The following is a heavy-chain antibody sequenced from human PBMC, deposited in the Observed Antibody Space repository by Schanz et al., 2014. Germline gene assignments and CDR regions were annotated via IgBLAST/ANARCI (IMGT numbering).Heavy chain of an antibody. CDR3: AKQIHYDILTVTRN. CDR2: ISGTTTYT. D-gene: IGHD3-9*01. J-gene: IGHJ4*02. Sequence: EVQLVGSGGGLIQPGESLRLSCSASGFSFSSYSMNWVRQAPGKGLEWVSYISGTTTYTNYADSVKGRFTISRDNAKNTLYLQMNSLRAEDTAVYYCAKQIHYDILTVTRNWGQGTLVTVSS. CDR1: GFSFSSYS. V-gene: IGHV3-48*04.